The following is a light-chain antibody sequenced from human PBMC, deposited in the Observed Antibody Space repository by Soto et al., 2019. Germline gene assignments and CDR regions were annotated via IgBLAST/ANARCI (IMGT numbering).Light chain of an antibody. CDR1: QSISSTS. CDR2: GAS. J-gene: IGKJ1*01. CDR3: QQYGSSGT. V-gene: IGKV3-20*01. Sequence: EIVLTQTPGTLSFSPGERATVSCRAGQSISSTSLAWYQQKPGQAPRLLIYGASNRATGIPDRFSGSGSGTDFTLTISRLEPEDFAVYYCQQYGSSGTFGQGTNVDI.